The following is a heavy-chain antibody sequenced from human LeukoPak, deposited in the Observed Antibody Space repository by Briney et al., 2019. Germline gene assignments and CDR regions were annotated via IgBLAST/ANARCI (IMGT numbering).Heavy chain of an antibody. V-gene: IGHV4-59*01. CDR3: ARDFSATTVDAFDI. Sequence: SETLSLTCTVSGGSISSYYWSWIRQPPGKGLKWIGYIYYSGSTNYNPSLKSRVTISVDTSKNQFSLKLSSVTAADTAVYYCARDFSATTVDAFDIWGQGTMVTVSS. CDR2: IYYSGST. CDR1: GGSISSYY. J-gene: IGHJ3*02. D-gene: IGHD4-17*01.